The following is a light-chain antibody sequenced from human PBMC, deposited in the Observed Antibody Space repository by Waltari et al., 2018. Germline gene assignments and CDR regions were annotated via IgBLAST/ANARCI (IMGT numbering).Light chain of an antibody. Sequence: QSVLTQPPSASGTPGQRVTISCSGSSSNIGRNVVNWYQQLPGTAPKLLMFSNNQRPSGVSDRFSGSKSGTSASLAISGLQSEDEADYYCAAWDDSLNGPGYVFGTGTKVSVL. V-gene: IGLV1-44*01. CDR3: AAWDDSLNGPGYV. CDR1: SSNIGRNV. J-gene: IGLJ1*01. CDR2: SNN.